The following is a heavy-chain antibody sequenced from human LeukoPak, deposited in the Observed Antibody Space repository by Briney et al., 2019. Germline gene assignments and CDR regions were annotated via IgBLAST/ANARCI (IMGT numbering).Heavy chain of an antibody. Sequence: ASVKVSCKASGYTFTSYGISWVRQAPGQGLEWMGWISAYNGNTNYAQKLQGRVTMTTDTSTSTAYMELRSLRSDDTAVYYCAREGQRALSDYYYMDVWGKGTTVTVSS. CDR1: GYTFTSYG. CDR2: ISAYNGNT. CDR3: AREGQRALSDYYYMDV. V-gene: IGHV1-18*01. J-gene: IGHJ6*03. D-gene: IGHD1-1*01.